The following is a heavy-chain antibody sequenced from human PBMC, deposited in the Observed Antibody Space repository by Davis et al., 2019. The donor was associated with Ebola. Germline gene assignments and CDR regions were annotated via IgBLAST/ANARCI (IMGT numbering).Heavy chain of an antibody. CDR3: AKVRSYDAFDI. CDR2: ISGSGGST. J-gene: IGHJ3*02. CDR1: GFTFSSYA. V-gene: IGHV3-23*01. Sequence: LSLTSAASGFTFSSYAMSWVRQAPGKGLEWVSAISGSGGSTYYADSVKGRFTISRDNSKNTLYLQMNSLRAEDTAVYYCAKVRSYDAFDIWGQGTMVTVSS.